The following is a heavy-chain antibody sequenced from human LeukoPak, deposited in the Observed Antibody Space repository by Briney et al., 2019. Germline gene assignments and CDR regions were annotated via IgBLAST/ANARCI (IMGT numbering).Heavy chain of an antibody. V-gene: IGHV1-8*01. Sequence: ASVKVSCKASGYTFTSYDINWVRQATGQGLEWMGWMNPNSGNTGYTQKFQGRVTMTRNTSISTAYMELRSLRSEDTAVYYCARGQVGYYFYGLDAWGQGTTVTVSS. J-gene: IGHJ6*02. CDR3: ARGQVGYYFYGLDA. CDR1: GYTFTSYD. CDR2: MNPNSGNT.